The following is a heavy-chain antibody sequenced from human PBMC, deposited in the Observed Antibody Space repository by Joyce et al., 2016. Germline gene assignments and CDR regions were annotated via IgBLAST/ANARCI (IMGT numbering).Heavy chain of an antibody. J-gene: IGHJ4*02. D-gene: IGHD4-23*01. V-gene: IGHV3-15*01. CDR2: IKSKAAGGTT. CDR3: TADLPGGISDYFDY. Sequence: FSNAWMSWVRQAPGKGLEWIARIKSKAAGGTTGYAAPVKGRFTISRDDSNNMLYLQMNSLKTEDTAVYYCTADLPGGISDYFDYWGQGTLVTVSS. CDR1: FSNAW.